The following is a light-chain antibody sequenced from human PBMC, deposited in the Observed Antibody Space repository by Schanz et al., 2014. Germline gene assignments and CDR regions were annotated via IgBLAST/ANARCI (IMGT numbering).Light chain of an antibody. V-gene: IGKV1-39*01. CDR1: QSISNY. Sequence: DIQMTQSPSSLSASVGDRVTITCRASQSISNYLNWYQKKPGKDPKVLIYTASNLQSGVPSRFSGSGSGTDFTLTISSLQPEDFATYYCQQFNNYLITFGQGTRLEIK. CDR3: QQFNNYLIT. CDR2: TAS. J-gene: IGKJ5*01.